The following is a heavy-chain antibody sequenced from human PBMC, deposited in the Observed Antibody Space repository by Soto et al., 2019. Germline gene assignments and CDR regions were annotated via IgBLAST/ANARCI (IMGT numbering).Heavy chain of an antibody. D-gene: IGHD6-13*01. CDR2: ISYDGSNK. Sequence: LRLSCAASGFTFSSYAMHWVRQAPGKGLEWVAVISYDGSNKYYADSVKGRFTISRDNSKNTLYLQMNSLRAEDTAVYYCARVIAAAANDYWGQGTLVTVSS. J-gene: IGHJ4*02. V-gene: IGHV3-30-3*01. CDR3: ARVIAAAANDY. CDR1: GFTFSSYA.